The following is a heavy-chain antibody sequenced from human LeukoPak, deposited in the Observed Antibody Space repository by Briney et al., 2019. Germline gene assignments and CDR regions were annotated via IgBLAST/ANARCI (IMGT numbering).Heavy chain of an antibody. Sequence: PGGSLRLSCAASGFTFSSYAMHWVRQAPGKGLEWVAVIWYDGSNKYYADSVKGRFTISRDNSKNTLYLQMNSLRAEDTAVYYCARGRLDYYYYGMDVWGQGTTVTVSS. CDR1: GFTFSSYA. J-gene: IGHJ6*02. CDR2: IWYDGSNK. V-gene: IGHV3-33*08. CDR3: ARGRLDYYYYGMDV.